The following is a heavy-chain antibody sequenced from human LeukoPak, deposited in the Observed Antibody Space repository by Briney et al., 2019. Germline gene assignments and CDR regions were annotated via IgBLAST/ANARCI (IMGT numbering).Heavy chain of an antibody. CDR2: INPSGGST. V-gene: IGHV1-46*03. Sequence: ASVKVSCKASGYTFTSYYMHWVRQAPGQGLEWMGIINPSGGSTSYAQKFQGRVTMTRDTSTNTVYMELSSLRSEDTAVYYCARAARRSSAAYNWFDPWGQGTLVTVSS. J-gene: IGHJ5*02. CDR3: ARAARRSSAAYNWFDP. CDR1: GYTFTSYY. D-gene: IGHD6-19*01.